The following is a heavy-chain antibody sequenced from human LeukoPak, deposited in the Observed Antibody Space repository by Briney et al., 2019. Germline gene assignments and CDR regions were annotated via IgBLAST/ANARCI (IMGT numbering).Heavy chain of an antibody. Sequence: PSETLSLTCGLSAASIRNFYARCIRHAPGEGGEGIGYISTRWSTNYNPSLKRRVSISLDTSKNRLSLNEHCVTAADAAVYYCGSPRSGYRYTSDCWGQGALVTASS. D-gene: IGHD3-22*01. V-gene: IGHV4-4*09. CDR3: GSPRSGYRYTSDC. CDR2: ISTRWST. CDR1: AASIRNFY. J-gene: IGHJ1*01.